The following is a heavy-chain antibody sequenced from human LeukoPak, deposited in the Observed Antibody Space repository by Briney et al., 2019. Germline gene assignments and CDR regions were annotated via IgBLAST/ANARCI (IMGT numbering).Heavy chain of an antibody. V-gene: IGHV4-4*02. Sequence: SETLSLTCAVSGGSISSSNWWSWVRPPPGKGLEWIGEIYHSGSTNYNPSLKSRVTISVDKSKNQFSLKLSSVTAADTAVYYCASSNGIYYDFWSGYLAALTYWGQGTLVTISS. CDR1: GGSISSSNW. CDR3: ASSNGIYYDFWSGYLAALTY. D-gene: IGHD3-3*01. J-gene: IGHJ4*02. CDR2: IYHSGST.